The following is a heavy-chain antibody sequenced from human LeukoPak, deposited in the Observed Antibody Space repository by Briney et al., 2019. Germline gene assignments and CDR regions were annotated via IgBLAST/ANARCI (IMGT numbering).Heavy chain of an antibody. CDR1: GYSISSGYY. J-gene: IGHJ6*03. CDR2: IYHSGST. CDR3: AREGNIAARPSYYYYMDV. V-gene: IGHV4-38-2*02. Sequence: SETLSLTCTVSGYSISSGYYWAWIRQPPGKGLEWIGSIYHSGSTYYNPSLKSRVTISVDTSKNQFSLKLSSVTAADTAVYYCAREGNIAARPSYYYYMDVWGKGTTVTVSS. D-gene: IGHD6-6*01.